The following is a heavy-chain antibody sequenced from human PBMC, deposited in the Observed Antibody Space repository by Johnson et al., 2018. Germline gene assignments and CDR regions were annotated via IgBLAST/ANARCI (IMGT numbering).Heavy chain of an antibody. V-gene: IGHV3-20*04. J-gene: IGHJ1*01. CDR2: INWNGDNT. CDR3: ARARMPYGDYLEYFQH. D-gene: IGHD4-17*01. Sequence: VQLVESGGGLVQPGGSLRLSCAASGFTFDAYGMSWVREAPGKGLEWVSGINWNGDNTGYADSVKGRFTISRDNAKNSLYLQMNSLRAEDTAVYYCARARMPYGDYLEYFQHWGQGTLVTVSS. CDR1: GFTFDAYG.